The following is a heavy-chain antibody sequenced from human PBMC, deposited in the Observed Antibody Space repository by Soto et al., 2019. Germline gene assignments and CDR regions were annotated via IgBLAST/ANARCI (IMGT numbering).Heavy chain of an antibody. J-gene: IGHJ4*02. D-gene: IGHD3-10*01. CDR2: IYYSGST. CDR3: ARVGWFGEFFYFDY. CDR1: GGSISSYY. Sequence: SETLSLTCTVSGGSISSYYWSWIRQPPGKGLEWIGYIYYSGSTNYNPSLKSRVTISVDTSKNQFSLKLSSVTAADTAVYYCARVGWFGEFFYFDYWGQGTLVTVSS. V-gene: IGHV4-59*01.